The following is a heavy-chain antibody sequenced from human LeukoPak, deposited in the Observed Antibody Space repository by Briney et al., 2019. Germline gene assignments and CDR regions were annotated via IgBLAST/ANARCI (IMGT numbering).Heavy chain of an antibody. CDR2: ISYDGSNK. J-gene: IGHJ5*02. Sequence: GGSLRLSCSASGFTFSTYAMHWVRQAPGKGLEWVAVISYDGSNKYYADSVKGRFTISRDNSKNTLYLQMNSLRAEDTAVYYCAKGSRFMIVVVITTWGQGTLVTVSS. CDR1: GFTFSTYA. CDR3: AKGSRFMIVVVITT. V-gene: IGHV3-30*04. D-gene: IGHD3-22*01.